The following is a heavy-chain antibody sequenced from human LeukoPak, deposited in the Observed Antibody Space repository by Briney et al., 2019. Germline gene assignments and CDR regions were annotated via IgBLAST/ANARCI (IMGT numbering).Heavy chain of an antibody. V-gene: IGHV1-2*02. D-gene: IGHD6-13*01. Sequence: ASVKVSCKASGYTFTGYYMHWVRQAPGQGLEWMGWINPNSGGTNYAQKFQGRVTMTRDTSISTAYMELSRLRSDDTAVYYCARTYVAAAPYYFDYWGQGTLVTVSS. CDR3: ARTYVAAAPYYFDY. J-gene: IGHJ4*02. CDR1: GYTFTGYY. CDR2: INPNSGGT.